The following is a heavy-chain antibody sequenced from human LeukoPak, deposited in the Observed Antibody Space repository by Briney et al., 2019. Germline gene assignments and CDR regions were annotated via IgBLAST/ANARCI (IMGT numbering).Heavy chain of an antibody. CDR1: GDSIDNTNW. Sequence: SGTLSLTCDVSGDSIDNTNWWNWVRQSPGKGLEWIGQIYYNGETTYNPSLKSRVSISVDTSNNLFSLTLTSVTAADTAVYYCARDPIPVPGVNFDYWGQGILVTVSS. V-gene: IGHV4-4*02. CDR2: IYYNGET. CDR3: ARDPIPVPGVNFDY. J-gene: IGHJ4*02. D-gene: IGHD6-19*01.